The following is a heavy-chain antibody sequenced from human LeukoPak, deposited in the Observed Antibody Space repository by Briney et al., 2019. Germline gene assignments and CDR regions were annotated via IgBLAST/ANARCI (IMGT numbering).Heavy chain of an antibody. CDR1: GGSISSGGYY. CDR2: IYTSGST. CDR3: ARDDPFTVFDP. J-gene: IGHJ5*02. V-gene: IGHV4-61*02. Sequence: SETLSLTFTVSGGSISSGGYYWSWIRQPAGKGLEWIGRIYTSGSTNYNPSLKSRVTISVDTSKNQFSLKLSSVTAADTAVYYCARDDPFTVFDPWGQGTLVTVSS. D-gene: IGHD4-17*01.